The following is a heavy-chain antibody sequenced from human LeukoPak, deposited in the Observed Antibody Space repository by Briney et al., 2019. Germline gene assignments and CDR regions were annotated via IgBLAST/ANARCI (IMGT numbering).Heavy chain of an antibody. D-gene: IGHD3-3*01. CDR3: ARAKSIFGVVMYAFDI. J-gene: IGHJ3*02. CDR1: GGTFSSYA. Sequence: GASVKVSCKASGGTFSSYAISWVRQAPGQGLEWMGGIIPIFGTADFARKFQGRVTITTDESTSTAYMELNSLRSEDTAVYYCARAKSIFGVVMYAFDIWGQGTMVTVSS. V-gene: IGHV1-69*05. CDR2: IIPIFGTA.